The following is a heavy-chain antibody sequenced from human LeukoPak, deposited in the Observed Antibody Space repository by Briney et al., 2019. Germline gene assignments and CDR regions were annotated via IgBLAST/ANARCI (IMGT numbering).Heavy chain of an antibody. J-gene: IGHJ4*02. CDR1: GGSISSGGYS. D-gene: IGHD4-17*01. Sequence: PSQTLSLTCAVSGGSISSGGYSWSWIRQPPGTGLEWIGYIYHSGSTYYNPSLKSRVTISVDRSKNQFSLKLSSVTAADTAVYYCARGGDYGDATPLDYWGQGTLVTVSS. CDR2: IYHSGST. V-gene: IGHV4-30-2*01. CDR3: ARGGDYGDATPLDY.